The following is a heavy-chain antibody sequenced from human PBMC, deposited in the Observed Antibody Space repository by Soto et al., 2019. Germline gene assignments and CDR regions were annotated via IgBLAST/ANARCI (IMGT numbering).Heavy chain of an antibody. V-gene: IGHV3-48*02. D-gene: IGHD3-10*01. Sequence: HPGGSLRLSCAASGFTFSSYSMNWVRQAPGKGLEWVSYISSSSSTIYYADSVKGRFTISRDNAKNSLYLQMNSLRDEDTAVYYCASRPYGSGSGGYWGQGTMVTVYS. CDR2: ISSSSSTI. J-gene: IGHJ4*02. CDR1: GFTFSSYS. CDR3: ASRPYGSGSGGY.